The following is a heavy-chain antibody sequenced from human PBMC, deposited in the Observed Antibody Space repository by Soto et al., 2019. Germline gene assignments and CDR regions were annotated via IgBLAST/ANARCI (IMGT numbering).Heavy chain of an antibody. J-gene: IGHJ6*03. Sequence: LSLTCAVHGGSFSGYYWSWIRQPPGKGLEWIGEINHSGSTNYNPSLKSRVTISVDTSKNQFSLKLSSVTAADTAVYYCARLRDIVVVPAAPKYYYYYMDVWGKGTTVTVSS. V-gene: IGHV4-34*01. CDR1: GGSFSGYY. CDR2: INHSGST. D-gene: IGHD2-2*01. CDR3: ARLRDIVVVPAAPKYYYYYMDV.